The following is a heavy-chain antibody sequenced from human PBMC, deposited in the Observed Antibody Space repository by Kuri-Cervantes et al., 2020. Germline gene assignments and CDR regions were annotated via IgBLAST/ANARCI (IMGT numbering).Heavy chain of an antibody. CDR3: AKSGRVVLELDY. CDR2: ISSSSSYI. CDR1: GFTFSSYS. V-gene: IGHV3-21*04. J-gene: IGHJ4*02. Sequence: GESLKISCAASGFTFSSYSMNWVRQAPGKGLEWVSSISSSSSYIYYADSVKGRFTISRDNAKNSLYLQMNSLRVEDTALYYCAKSGRVVLELDYWGQGILVTVSS. D-gene: IGHD1-1*01.